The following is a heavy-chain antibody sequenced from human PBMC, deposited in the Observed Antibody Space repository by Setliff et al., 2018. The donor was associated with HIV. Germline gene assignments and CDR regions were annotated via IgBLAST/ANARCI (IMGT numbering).Heavy chain of an antibody. J-gene: IGHJ3*02. V-gene: IGHV3-74*01. Sequence: PGGSLRLSCAASGFTFSGSWMHWVRQAPGEGLVWISRINSDGRSTIYADSVKGRFTTSRDNAKNTLYLQLNCLRVEDTAVYFCASWRVPRDAFDIWGLGTRVTVSS. CDR1: GFTFSGSW. D-gene: IGHD3-3*01. CDR3: ASWRVPRDAFDI. CDR2: INSDGRST.